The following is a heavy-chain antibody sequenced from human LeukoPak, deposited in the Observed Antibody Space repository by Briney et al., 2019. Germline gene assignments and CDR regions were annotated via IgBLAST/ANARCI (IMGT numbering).Heavy chain of an antibody. CDR3: ARDHFSYYDFWSGSPLYMDV. D-gene: IGHD3-3*01. CDR1: GFTVSSNS. J-gene: IGHJ6*03. V-gene: IGHV3-7*01. Sequence: PGGSLRLSCTVSGFTVSSNSMSWVRQAPGKGLEWVANIKQDGSEKYYVDSVKGRFTISRDNAKNSLYLQMNSLRAEDTAVYYCARDHFSYYDFWSGSPLYMDVWGKGTTVTVSS. CDR2: IKQDGSEK.